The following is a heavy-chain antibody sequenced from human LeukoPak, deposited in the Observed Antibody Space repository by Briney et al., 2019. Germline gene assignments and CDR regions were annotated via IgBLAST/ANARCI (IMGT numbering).Heavy chain of an antibody. CDR3: ARGIRAGVWAFDI. V-gene: IGHV3-13*04. D-gene: IGHD3-10*01. CDR1: GFTASNYD. Sequence: GGSLRLSCAASGFTASNYDLHWVRQGTGKGLEWVSGISTAGDPYYPGSVKGRFTISRENAKKSLYLQMNSLRDGDTAVYYCARGIRAGVWAFDIWGQGTMVTVAS. J-gene: IGHJ3*02. CDR2: ISTAGDP.